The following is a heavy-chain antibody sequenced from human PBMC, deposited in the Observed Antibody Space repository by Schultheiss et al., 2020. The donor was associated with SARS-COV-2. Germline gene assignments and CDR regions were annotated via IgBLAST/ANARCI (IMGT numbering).Heavy chain of an antibody. J-gene: IGHJ4*02. CDR3: WVYCSSTSCYTRLFDY. V-gene: IGHV3-48*03. CDR2: ISSSGSTI. Sequence: GGSLRLSCAASGFTFSSYEMNWVRQAPGKGLEWVSYISSSGSTIYYADSVKGRFTISRDNSKNTLYLQMSSLRAEDTAVYYCWVYCSSTSCYTRLFDYWGQGTLVTVSS. CDR1: GFTFSSYE. D-gene: IGHD2-2*02.